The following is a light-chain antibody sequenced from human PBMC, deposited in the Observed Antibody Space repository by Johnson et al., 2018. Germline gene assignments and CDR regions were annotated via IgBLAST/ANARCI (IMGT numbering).Light chain of an antibody. V-gene: IGLV1-51*02. Sequence: QSLLTQPPSVSAAPGQKVTISCSGSSSNIGNNYVSWYQQLPGTAPKLLIYENNKRPSGIPDRFSGSKSGTSATLGITGLQTGDEADYYCGTCDSSLSAGNVCGTGTKVTVL. CDR3: GTCDSSLSAGNV. J-gene: IGLJ1*01. CDR2: ENN. CDR1: SSNIGNNY.